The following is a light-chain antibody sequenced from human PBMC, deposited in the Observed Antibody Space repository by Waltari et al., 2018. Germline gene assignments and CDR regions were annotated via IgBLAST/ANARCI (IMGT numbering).Light chain of an antibody. J-gene: IGKJ5*01. CDR3: QHYSSSSIT. CDR2: GAS. Sequence: ELVLTQSPGTLSLSPGEGATLPCRASQSISSIYLAWYQQKPGQAPRLLIYGASSRATGIPDSFSGSGSGTDFTLTISRLEPEDSAVYYCQHYSSSSITFGQGTRLEIK. V-gene: IGKV3-20*01. CDR1: QSISSIY.